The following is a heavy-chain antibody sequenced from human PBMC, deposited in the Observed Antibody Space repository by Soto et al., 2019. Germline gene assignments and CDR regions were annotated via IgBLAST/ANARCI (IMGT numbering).Heavy chain of an antibody. Sequence: PSETLSLTCTVSGGSISSGDYYWSWIRQYPGKGLEWIGNIYYSGSTHYNPSLKSRVTISVDTSKNQFSLKLSSVTAADTALYYCARGASPWGQGTLVTVSS. CDR2: IYYSGST. V-gene: IGHV4-31*03. CDR3: ARGASP. J-gene: IGHJ5*02. CDR1: GGSISSGDYY.